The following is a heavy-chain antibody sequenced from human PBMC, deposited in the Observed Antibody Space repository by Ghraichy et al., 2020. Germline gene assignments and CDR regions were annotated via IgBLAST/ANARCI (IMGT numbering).Heavy chain of an antibody. V-gene: IGHV1-8*01. CDR3: ARGKAAANEGYYYYGMDV. J-gene: IGHJ6*02. CDR1: GYTFTSYD. Sequence: ASVKVSCKASGYTFTSYDINWVRQATGQGLEWMGWMNPNSGNTGYAQKFQGRVTMTRNTSISTAYMELSSLRSEDTAVYYCARGKAAANEGYYYYGMDVWGQGTTVTVSS. D-gene: IGHD6-25*01. CDR2: MNPNSGNT.